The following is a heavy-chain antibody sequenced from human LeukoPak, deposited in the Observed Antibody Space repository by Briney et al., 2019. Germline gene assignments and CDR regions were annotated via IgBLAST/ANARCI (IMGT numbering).Heavy chain of an antibody. Sequence: GGSLRLSCAASGFTVSSNYMSWVRQAPGKGLEWVSGISGTTSGTYYADSVKGRFTISRDNSKNTLFLQVNSLRAEDTAVYYCAKVRTYFYHGLDVWGQGTTVTVSS. CDR2: ISGTTSGT. D-gene: IGHD1-14*01. CDR3: AKVRTYFYHGLDV. V-gene: IGHV3-23*01. J-gene: IGHJ6*02. CDR1: GFTVSSNY.